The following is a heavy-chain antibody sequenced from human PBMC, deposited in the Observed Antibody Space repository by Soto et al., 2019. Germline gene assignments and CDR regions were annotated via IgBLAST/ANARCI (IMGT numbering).Heavy chain of an antibody. Sequence: SETLSLTWTVSGGSISSGGYYWSWIRQHPGKGLEWIGYIYYSGSTYYNPSLKSRVTISVDTSKNQFSLKLSSVTAADTAVYYCARYYGSGSYYNGNWFDPWGQGTLVTVSS. CDR1: GGSISSGGYY. J-gene: IGHJ5*02. CDR3: ARYYGSGSYYNGNWFDP. V-gene: IGHV4-31*02. CDR2: IYYSGST. D-gene: IGHD3-10*01.